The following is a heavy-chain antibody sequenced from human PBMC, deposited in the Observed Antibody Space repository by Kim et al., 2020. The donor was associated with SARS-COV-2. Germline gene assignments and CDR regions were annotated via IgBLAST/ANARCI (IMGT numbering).Heavy chain of an antibody. V-gene: IGHV3-48*02. J-gene: IGHJ6*02. Sequence: GGSLRLSCAASGFIFSSYSMDWVRQAPGKGLQWVSYISSSARTIYYADSVKGRFTISRDNAGNSLYLQMNSLRDEDTAVYYCARGGRGSYSMDVWGQGTTVTVSS. CDR3: ARGGRGSYSMDV. D-gene: IGHD1-26*01. CDR2: ISSSARTI. CDR1: GFIFSSYS.